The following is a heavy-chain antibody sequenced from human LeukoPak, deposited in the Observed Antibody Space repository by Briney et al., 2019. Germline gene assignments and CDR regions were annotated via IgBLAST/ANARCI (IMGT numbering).Heavy chain of an antibody. CDR3: ARASDPWLQLT. CDR2: INSDGSGT. D-gene: IGHD5-24*01. Sequence: GGPLRLSCAASGFTFSSHWMHWVRQAPGKGLVWVSRINSDGSGTIYADSVKGRFTISRDNAKNTLDLQMNSRRDEDTAVYYCARASDPWLQLTWGQGTLVTVSS. J-gene: IGHJ5*02. V-gene: IGHV3-74*01. CDR1: GFTFSSHW.